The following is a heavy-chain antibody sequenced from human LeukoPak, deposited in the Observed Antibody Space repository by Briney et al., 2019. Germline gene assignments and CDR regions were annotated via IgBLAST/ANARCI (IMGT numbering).Heavy chain of an antibody. CDR3: ARSSHRLYDYVWGSYESKDY. CDR2: ISAYNGNT. CDR1: GYTFINYG. J-gene: IGHJ4*02. Sequence: EASVKVSCKASGYTFINYGFNWVRQAPGQGLEWMGWISAYNGNTDYAQKFQGRITMTTDTSTSTAYMELRSLRSDDTAMYYCARSSHRLYDYVWGSYESKDYWGQGTLVTVSS. D-gene: IGHD3-16*01. V-gene: IGHV1-18*01.